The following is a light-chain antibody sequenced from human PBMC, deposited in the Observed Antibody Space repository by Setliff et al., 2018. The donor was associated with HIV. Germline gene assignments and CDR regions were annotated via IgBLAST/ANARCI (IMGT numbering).Light chain of an antibody. CDR1: SSDVGGYNY. V-gene: IGLV2-14*01. CDR3: SSFTSRGTYV. Sequence: QSALAQPASVSGSPGQSITISCTGTSSDVGGYNYVSWYQQYPGKAPKLIIYEVTNRPSGVSYRFSASKSGNTASLTISGLQAEDEADYYCSSFTSRGTYVFGTGTKVTVL. J-gene: IGLJ1*01. CDR2: EVT.